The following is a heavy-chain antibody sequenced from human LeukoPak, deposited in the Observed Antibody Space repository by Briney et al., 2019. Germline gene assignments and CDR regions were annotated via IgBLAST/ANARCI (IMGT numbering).Heavy chain of an antibody. J-gene: IGHJ6*02. CDR2: ISYDGSNK. D-gene: IGHD3-3*01. CDR3: ARDSITIFGVAPPHYYGMDV. Sequence: GGSLRLSCAASGFTLSTYEMNWVRQAPGKGLEWVAVISYDGSNKYYADSVKGRFTISRDNSKNTLYLQMISLRAEDTAVYYCARDSITIFGVAPPHYYGMDVWGQGTTVTVSS. CDR1: GFTLSTYE. V-gene: IGHV3-30-3*01.